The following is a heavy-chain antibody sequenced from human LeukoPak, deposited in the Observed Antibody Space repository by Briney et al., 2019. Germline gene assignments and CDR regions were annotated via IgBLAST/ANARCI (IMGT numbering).Heavy chain of an antibody. V-gene: IGHV3-30*02. CDR1: GFTFSSYA. D-gene: IGHD3-10*01. J-gene: IGHJ4*02. Sequence: GGSLRLSCAASGFTFSSYAMHWARQAPGKGLEWVSFKQYDGSVEHYADSVKGRFTISRENAKNSLYLQMNSLRAGDTAVYYCARVSWFGELPGGYYFDYWGQGTLVTVSS. CDR2: KQYDGSVE. CDR3: ARVSWFGELPGGYYFDY.